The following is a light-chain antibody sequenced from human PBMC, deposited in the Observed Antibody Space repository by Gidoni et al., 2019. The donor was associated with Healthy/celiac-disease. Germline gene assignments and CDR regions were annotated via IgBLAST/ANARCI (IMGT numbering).Light chain of an antibody. CDR2: DDI. CDR3: QVWDSSSDHPGV. CDR1: NMGSKS. V-gene: IGLV3-21*02. Sequence: SYVLTQPPSVSVAPGQTARITCGGNNMGSKSVHWYQQKPVQAPVLVVYDDIDRPSGIPERFSGSNSGNTATLTISRVEAGDEADYYCQVWDSSSDHPGVFGGGTKLTVL. J-gene: IGLJ2*01.